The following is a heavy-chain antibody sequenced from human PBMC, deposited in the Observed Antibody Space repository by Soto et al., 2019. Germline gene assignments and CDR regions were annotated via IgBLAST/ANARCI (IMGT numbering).Heavy chain of an antibody. Sequence: TSETLSLTCTVSGGSISSSSYCWGWIRQPPGKGLEWIGSIYYSGSTYYNPSLKSRVTISVDTSKNQFSLKLSSVTAADTAVYYCARQERYDFWSGYYTTSFSPWGQGTLVTVSS. CDR1: GGSISSSSYC. J-gene: IGHJ5*02. CDR3: ARQERYDFWSGYYTTSFSP. CDR2: IYYSGST. D-gene: IGHD3-3*01. V-gene: IGHV4-39*01.